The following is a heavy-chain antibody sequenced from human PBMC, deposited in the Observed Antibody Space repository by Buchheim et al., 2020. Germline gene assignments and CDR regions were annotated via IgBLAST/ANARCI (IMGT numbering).Heavy chain of an antibody. CDR1: GGSITGSY. CDR2: VSASGDS. CDR3: ARDCGGDCYGHYYGLDV. Sequence: QVQLQESGPGLVKPSETLSLTCNVSGGSITGSYWSWIRQPPGKGLEWIGYVSASGDSIYNPSLESRVTMSVETSKNQFSLKLRSATAADTATYYCARDCGGDCYGHYYGLDVWGQGTT. V-gene: IGHV4-59*12. D-gene: IGHD2-21*02. J-gene: IGHJ6*02.